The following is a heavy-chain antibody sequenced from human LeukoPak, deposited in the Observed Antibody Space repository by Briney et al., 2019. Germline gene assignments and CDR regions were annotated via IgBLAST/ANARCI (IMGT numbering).Heavy chain of an antibody. CDR2: ATNRATGYTT. V-gene: IGHV3-72*01. CDR3: ARGLYCNSVSCYSGDY. J-gene: IGHJ4*02. D-gene: IGHD2-2*01. CDR1: GLTFSDYY. Sequence: GGSLRLSCTASGLTFSDYYMDWVRQAPGKGLEWVGRATNRATGYTTHYAASVKGRFTISRDDSKNSLYLQMNSLRPEDTAVYYCARGLYCNSVSCYSGDYWGQGTLVTVSS.